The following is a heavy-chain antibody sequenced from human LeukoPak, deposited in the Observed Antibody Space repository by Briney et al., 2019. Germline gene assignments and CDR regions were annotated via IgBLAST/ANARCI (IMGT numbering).Heavy chain of an antibody. CDR1: GGSISSYY. J-gene: IGHJ5*02. CDR3: ARVGVEMATTSYNWFDP. V-gene: IGHV4-59*01. Sequence: SETLSLTCTVSGGSISSYYWSWIRQPPGKGLEWIGYIYYSGSTNYNPPLKRRVTIPEDTSKNQSYLKLSSVTAADTAVYYCARVGVEMATTSYNWFDPWGQGTLVTVSS. D-gene: IGHD5-24*01. CDR2: IYYSGST.